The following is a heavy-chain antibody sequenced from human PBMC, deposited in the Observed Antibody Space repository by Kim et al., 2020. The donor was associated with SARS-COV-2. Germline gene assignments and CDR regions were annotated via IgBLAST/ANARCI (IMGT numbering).Heavy chain of an antibody. CDR2: IIPIFGTA. CDR1: GGTFSSYA. J-gene: IGHJ6*02. V-gene: IGHV1-69*13. D-gene: IGHD1-26*01. CDR3: ARGGWRQAALAHYYYYGMDV. Sequence: SVKVSCKASGGTFSSYAISWVRQAPGQGLEWMGGIIPIFGTANYAQKFQGRVTITADESTSTAYMELSSLRSEDTAVYYCARGGWRQAALAHYYYYGMDVWGQGTTVTVSS.